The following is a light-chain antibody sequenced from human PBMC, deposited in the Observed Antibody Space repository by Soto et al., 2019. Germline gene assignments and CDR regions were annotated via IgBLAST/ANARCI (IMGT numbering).Light chain of an antibody. J-gene: IGKJ1*01. CDR3: LQYNSYPRT. Sequence: IKMTQSPASLSASLGDRVTITCRASQAIGTDLGWYQQKPGKAPKRLIYAASSLQSGAPPRFSGSGSGTDFTLTIRSLQSEDFATYFCLQYNSYPRTFGQGTNVDIK. CDR1: QAIGTD. V-gene: IGKV1-17*01. CDR2: AAS.